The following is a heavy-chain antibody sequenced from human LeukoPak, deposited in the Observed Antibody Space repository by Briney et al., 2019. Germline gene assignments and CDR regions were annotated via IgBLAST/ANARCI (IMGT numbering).Heavy chain of an antibody. D-gene: IGHD3-22*01. CDR2: IIGSGGST. V-gene: IGHV3-23*01. CDR1: GFTFSSYS. CDR3: AKDRYYDSSGYYYVRAFDI. J-gene: IGHJ3*02. Sequence: GGSLRLSCAASGFTFSSYSMNWVRQAPGKGLEWVSAIIGSGGSTYYADSVKGRFTISRDNSKNTLYLQMNSLRAEDTAVYYCAKDRYYDSSGYYYVRAFDIWGQGTMVTVSS.